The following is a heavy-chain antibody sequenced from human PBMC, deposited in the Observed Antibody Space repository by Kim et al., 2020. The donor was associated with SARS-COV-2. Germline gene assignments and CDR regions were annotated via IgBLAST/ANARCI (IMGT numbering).Heavy chain of an antibody. CDR3: ARAPVIVVVHYRGYFDY. D-gene: IGHD3-22*01. CDR1: GGSFSGYY. V-gene: IGHV4-34*01. Sequence: SETLSLTCAVYGGSFSGYYWSWIRQPPGKGLEWIGEINHSGSTNYNPSLKSRVTISVDTSKNQFSLKLSSVTAADTAVYYCARAPVIVVVHYRGYFDYWG. CDR2: INHSGST. J-gene: IGHJ4*01.